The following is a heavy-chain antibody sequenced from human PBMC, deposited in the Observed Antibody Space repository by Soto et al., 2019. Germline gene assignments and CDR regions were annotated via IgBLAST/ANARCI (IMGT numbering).Heavy chain of an antibody. CDR1: GGTFGSYA. Sequence: QVQLVQSGAEVKKPGSSVKVSCKASGGTFGSYAISWGRQAPGQGLEWMGGIIPIPGTANYAQKFQGRVTIAADESTSTAYMELSSLRSEDTAVYYCARAQGSSTSLEIYYYYYYGMDGWGQGTTVTVSS. CDR2: IIPIPGTA. J-gene: IGHJ6*02. D-gene: IGHD2-2*01. CDR3: ARAQGSSTSLEIYYYYYYGMDG. V-gene: IGHV1-69*01.